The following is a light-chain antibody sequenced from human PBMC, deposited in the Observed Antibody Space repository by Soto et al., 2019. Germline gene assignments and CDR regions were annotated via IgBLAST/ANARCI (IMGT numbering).Light chain of an antibody. CDR1: SGYSNYK. CDR3: GADHGSGSNFVVV. V-gene: IGLV9-49*01. CDR2: VGTGGIVG. J-gene: IGLJ2*01. Sequence: QLVLTQPPSASASLGASVTLTCTLSSGYSNYKVDWYQQRPGKGPRFVMRVGTGGIVGSKGDGNPDRFSVLGSGLNRYLTIKNIQEEDESDYHCGADHGSGSNFVVVFGGGTKVTVL.